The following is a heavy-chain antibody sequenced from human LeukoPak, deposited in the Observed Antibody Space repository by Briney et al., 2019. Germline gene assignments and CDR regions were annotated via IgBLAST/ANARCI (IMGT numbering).Heavy chain of an antibody. V-gene: IGHV3-30*03. Sequence: GRSLRLSCAASGFTFSSYGMHWVRQAPGKGLEWVAVISYDGSNKYYADSVKGRFTISRDNAKNTLYLQINSLRAEDTAVYYCARAGQAGRVFDYWGQGNLVTVSS. CDR1: GFTFSSYG. CDR3: ARAGQAGRVFDY. J-gene: IGHJ4*02. CDR2: ISYDGSNK. D-gene: IGHD1-1*01.